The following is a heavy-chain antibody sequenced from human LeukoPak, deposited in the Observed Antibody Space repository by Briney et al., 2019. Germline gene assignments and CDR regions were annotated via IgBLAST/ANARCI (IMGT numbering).Heavy chain of an antibody. CDR3: ARDDDDYDFWSGYYVRYFDY. V-gene: IGHV3-48*01. J-gene: IGHJ4*02. D-gene: IGHD3-3*01. Sequence: GGSLRLSCVASGFAFSSYSVNWVRQAPGKGLEWVSYISSTSNTIYYADSVKGRFTISRDNAKNTLYLQMNSLRAEDTAVYYCARDDDDYDFWSGYYVRYFDYWGQGTLVTVSS. CDR2: ISSTSNTI. CDR1: GFAFSSYS.